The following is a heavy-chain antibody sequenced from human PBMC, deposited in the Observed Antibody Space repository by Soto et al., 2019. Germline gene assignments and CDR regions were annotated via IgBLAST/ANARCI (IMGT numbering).Heavy chain of an antibody. D-gene: IGHD5-18*01. J-gene: IGHJ4*02. CDR1: ELTLSNAW. CDR2: IKSKTEGGTP. V-gene: IGHV3-15*01. CDR3: TNSIRGFSYGPY. Sequence: EVHLVESGGGLVKPGGSLRLSCVASELTLSNAWMSWVRQAPGKGLEWVGRIKSKTEGGTPDYAAPVKGRFTLSRADSKNTLSLRMNSLITEATAVYYCTNSIRGFSYGPYWGQGTLVTVSS.